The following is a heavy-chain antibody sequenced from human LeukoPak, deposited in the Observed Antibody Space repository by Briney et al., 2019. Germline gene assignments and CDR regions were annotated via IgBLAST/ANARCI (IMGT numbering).Heavy chain of an antibody. CDR3: TAAGSSWHLADY. D-gene: IGHD6-13*01. J-gene: IGHJ4*02. V-gene: IGHV3-15*01. CDR2: IKSKTDGGTT. Sequence: GGSLRLSCAASGFTFSNAWMSWVRQAPGKGLEWVGRIKSKTDGGTTDYAAPVKGRFAISRDDSKNTLYLQMNSLKTEDTAVYYCTAAGSSWHLADYWGQGTLVTVSS. CDR1: GFTFSNAW.